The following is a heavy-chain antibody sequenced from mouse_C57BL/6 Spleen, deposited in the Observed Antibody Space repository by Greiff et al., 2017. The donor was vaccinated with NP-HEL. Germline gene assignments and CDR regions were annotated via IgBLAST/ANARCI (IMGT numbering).Heavy chain of an antibody. D-gene: IGHD1-1*01. CDR2: INPNNGGT. J-gene: IGHJ4*01. CDR1: GYTFTDYN. V-gene: IGHV1-18*01. Sequence: EVQLQQSGPELVKPGASVKIPCEASGYTFTDYNMDWVKQSHGKSLEWIGDINPNNGGTIYNQKFKGKATLTVDKSSSTAYMELRSLTSEDTAVYYCARRGVPYYGSSIYYAMDYWGQGTSVTVSS. CDR3: ARRGVPYYGSSIYYAMDY.